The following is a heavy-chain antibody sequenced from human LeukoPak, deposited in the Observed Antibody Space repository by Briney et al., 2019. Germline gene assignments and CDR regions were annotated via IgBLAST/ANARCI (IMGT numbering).Heavy chain of an antibody. CDR2: IIPIFGTA. V-gene: IGHV1-69*13. J-gene: IGHJ3*02. CDR1: GGTFSSYA. Sequence: ASVKVSCKASGGTFSSYAISWVRQAPGQGLEWMGGIIPIFGTANYAQKFQGRVTITADESTSTAYMGLSSLRSEDTAVYYCASLEPLDAFDIWGQGTMVTVSS. D-gene: IGHD3-3*01. CDR3: ASLEPLDAFDI.